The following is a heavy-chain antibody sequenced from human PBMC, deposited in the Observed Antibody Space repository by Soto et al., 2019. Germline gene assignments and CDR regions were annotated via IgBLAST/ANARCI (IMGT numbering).Heavy chain of an antibody. CDR3: AKVRVGDYGMSAFDI. J-gene: IGHJ3*02. D-gene: IGHD4-17*01. V-gene: IGHV3-30*18. CDR2: ISYDGSNK. CDR1: GFTFSSYG. Sequence: GGSLRLSCAASGFTFSSYGMHWVRQAPGKGLEWVAVISYDGSNKYYADSVKGRFTISRDNSKNTLYLQMNSLRAEDTAVYYCAKVRVGDYGMSAFDIWGQGTMVTVSS.